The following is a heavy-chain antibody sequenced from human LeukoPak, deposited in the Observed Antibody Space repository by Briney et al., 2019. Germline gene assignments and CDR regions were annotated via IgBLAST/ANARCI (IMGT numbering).Heavy chain of an antibody. V-gene: IGHV3-66*02. CDR1: GFTLSNNY. Sequence: GGSLRLSCAASGFTLSNNYMTWVCQAPGKGLERDSLIYIGGNTYYADSLRGRFSISRDNSKNTLYLQMNSLRPEDTAVYYCASTSWSRSNYFDPWGQGTLVTVSS. CDR3: ASTSWSRSNYFDP. D-gene: IGHD4/OR15-4a*01. CDR2: IYIGGNT. J-gene: IGHJ5*02.